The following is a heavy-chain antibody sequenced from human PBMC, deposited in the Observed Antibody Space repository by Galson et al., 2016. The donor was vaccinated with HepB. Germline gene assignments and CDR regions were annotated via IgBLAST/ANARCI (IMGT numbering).Heavy chain of an antibody. CDR2: ISSSGTSI. CDR1: GGPISNSNS. Sequence: LSLTCTVSGGPISNSNSWSWVRQPPGKGLEWIACISSSGTSISYADSVKGRFTISRDNAKNSLYLQMNSLRVEDTALYYCAKDSPRRGVPLDYWGQGTLVTVSS. CDR3: AKDSPRRGVPLDY. D-gene: IGHD3-10*01. V-gene: IGHV3-11*01. J-gene: IGHJ4*02.